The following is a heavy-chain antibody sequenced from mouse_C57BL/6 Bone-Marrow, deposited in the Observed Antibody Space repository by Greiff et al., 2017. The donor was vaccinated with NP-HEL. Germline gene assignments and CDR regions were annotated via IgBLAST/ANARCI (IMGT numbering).Heavy chain of an antibody. CDR2: ISSGGSYT. D-gene: IGHD2-3*01. CDR3: ARPRTMMVRMTWFAY. CDR1: GFTFSSYG. V-gene: IGHV5-6*01. J-gene: IGHJ3*01. Sequence: EVQRVESGGDLVKPGGSLKLSCAASGFTFSSYGMSWVRQTPDKRLEWVATISSGGSYTYYPDSVKGRFTISRDNAKNTLYLQMSSLKSEDTAMYYCARPRTMMVRMTWFAYWGQGTLVTVSA.